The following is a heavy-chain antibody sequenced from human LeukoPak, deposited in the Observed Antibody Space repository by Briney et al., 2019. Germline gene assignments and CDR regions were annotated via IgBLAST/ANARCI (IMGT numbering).Heavy chain of an antibody. CDR1: GFPFGGYV. V-gene: IGHV3-48*02. Sequence: GGPLRLSCEASGFPFGGYVMSWVRQVPGKGLEWIAYINHNAEMIFYPDFVKGRFTISRDNAKNSLYLQMNALRYGDTAMYYCARDHDWAFDLWGQGTLVTVSS. J-gene: IGHJ4*02. D-gene: IGHD3-9*01. CDR3: ARDHDWAFDL. CDR2: INHNAEMI.